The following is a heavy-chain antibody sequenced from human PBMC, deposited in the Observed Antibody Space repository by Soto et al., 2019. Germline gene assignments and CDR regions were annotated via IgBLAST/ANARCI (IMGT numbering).Heavy chain of an antibody. D-gene: IGHD3-10*01. J-gene: IGHJ4*02. CDR1: GFTFSSYG. Sequence: QVQLVESGGGVVQPGRSLRLSCAASGFTFSSYGMHWVRQAPGEGLEWVAVISYDGSNKYYADSVKGRFTISRDNSKNTLYLQMNSLRAENTAVYYCAKGSWFGELFYNNPDRGQGTLVTVSS. V-gene: IGHV3-30*18. CDR3: AKGSWFGELFYNNPD. CDR2: ISYDGSNK.